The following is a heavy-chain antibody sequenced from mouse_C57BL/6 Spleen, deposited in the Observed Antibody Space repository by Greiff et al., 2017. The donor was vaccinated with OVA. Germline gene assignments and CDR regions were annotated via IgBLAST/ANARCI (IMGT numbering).Heavy chain of an antibody. Sequence: QVQLQQSGAELVRPGTSVKVSCKASGYAFTNYLIEWVKQRPGQGLEWIGMINPGSGGTNYNEKFKGKATLTADKSSSTAYMQLSSLTSEDSAVYFCARGDYGSSGFDYWGQGTTLTVSS. D-gene: IGHD1-1*01. V-gene: IGHV1-54*01. J-gene: IGHJ2*01. CDR2: INPGSGGT. CDR1: GYAFTNYL. CDR3: ARGDYGSSGFDY.